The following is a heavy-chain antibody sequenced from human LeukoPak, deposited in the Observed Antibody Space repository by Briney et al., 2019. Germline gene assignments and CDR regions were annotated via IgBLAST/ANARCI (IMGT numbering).Heavy chain of an antibody. D-gene: IGHD3-22*01. CDR3: ARGLYSSASFLDY. V-gene: IGHV3-30-3*01. CDR2: ISYDGNNK. Sequence: GGSLRLSCAASGFTSSTYSIHWVRQAPGKGLEWVAIISYDGNNKFYADSVKGRFTISRDNSKNTLFLQMNSLRAEDTALYYCARGLYSSASFLDYWGQGALVTVSS. J-gene: IGHJ4*01. CDR1: GFTSSTYS.